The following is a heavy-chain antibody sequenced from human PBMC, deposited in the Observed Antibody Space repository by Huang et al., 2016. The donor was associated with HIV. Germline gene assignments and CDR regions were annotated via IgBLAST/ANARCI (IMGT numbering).Heavy chain of an antibody. CDR2: MKQDESEK. CDR1: TFTFGAYW. D-gene: IGHD1-7*01. Sequence: VESGGRSVQPGGSIKLSCVGSTFTFGAYWMSWVRKPPGKGLEWVANMKQDESEKYYGDSVKGRFNISRDNARKVLFLEMDDLRVEDTAIYFCATKTAGMDIWGQGTTVTVSS. J-gene: IGHJ6*02. CDR3: ATKTAGMDI. V-gene: IGHV3-7*01.